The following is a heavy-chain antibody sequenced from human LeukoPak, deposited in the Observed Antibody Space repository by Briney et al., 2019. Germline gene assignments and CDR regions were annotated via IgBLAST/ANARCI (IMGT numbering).Heavy chain of an antibody. J-gene: IGHJ4*02. V-gene: IGHV1-2*02. D-gene: IGHD1-26*01. CDR3: ASLFARGSYYAHY. Sequence: ASVKVSCKASGYTFTGYYMHWVRQAPGQGLEWMGWINPNSGGTNYAQKFQGRVTMTRDTSISIAYMELSRLRSDDTAVYYCASLFARGSYYAHYWGQGTLVTVSS. CDR2: INPNSGGT. CDR1: GYTFTGYY.